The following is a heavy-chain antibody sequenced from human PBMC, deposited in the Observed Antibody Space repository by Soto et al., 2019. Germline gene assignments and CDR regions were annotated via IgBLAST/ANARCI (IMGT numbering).Heavy chain of an antibody. CDR1: GFAFSSYA. CDR2: IRTSGVST. V-gene: IGHV3-23*01. CDR3: AKVWGGSSAPEAFDY. J-gene: IGHJ4*02. Sequence: GGSLRLSCAASGFAFSSYAMSWVRQAPGKGLEWVSVIRTSGVSTYYADSVKGRFIISRDNSKNTLFLQLNSLRAEDTAIYYCAKVWGGSSAPEAFDYWGQGTLVTVSS. D-gene: IGHD6-6*01.